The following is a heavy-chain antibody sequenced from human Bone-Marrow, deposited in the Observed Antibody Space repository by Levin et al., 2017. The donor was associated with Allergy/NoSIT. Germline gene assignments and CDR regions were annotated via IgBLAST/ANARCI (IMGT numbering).Heavy chain of an antibody. Sequence: AGGSLRLSCAASGFTFSSYEMNWVRQAPGKGLEWVSYISSSGSTIYYADSVKGRFTISRDNAKNSLYLQMNSLRAEDTAVYYCARDGYCSGGSCYRGGSPGLFDYWGQGTLVTVSS. V-gene: IGHV3-48*03. D-gene: IGHD2-15*01. J-gene: IGHJ4*02. CDR2: ISSSGSTI. CDR3: ARDGYCSGGSCYRGGSPGLFDY. CDR1: GFTFSSYE.